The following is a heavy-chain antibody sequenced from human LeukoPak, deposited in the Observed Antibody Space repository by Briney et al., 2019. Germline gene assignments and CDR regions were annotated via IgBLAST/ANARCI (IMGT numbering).Heavy chain of an antibody. CDR1: GFTFKKYW. V-gene: IGHV3-7*01. D-gene: IGHD5-24*01. CDR2: IKEDGSET. Sequence: GGSLRLSCAAFGFTFKKYWMNWVRQVPGKGLECLANIKEDGSETYYADSVKGRFTISRDNPKNLLFLQINSLRVEDTAVYYCARETPRRGETRDGYRWGQGTLVTVSS. CDR3: ARETPRRGETRDGYR. J-gene: IGHJ4*02.